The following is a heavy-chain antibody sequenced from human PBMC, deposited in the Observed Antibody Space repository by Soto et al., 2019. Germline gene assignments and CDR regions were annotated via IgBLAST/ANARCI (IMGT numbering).Heavy chain of an antibody. J-gene: IGHJ5*02. CDR1: GYTFTRYG. CDR2: INSNHVKR. D-gene: IGHD3-16*01. CDR3: SIYCCDECESGGT. Sequence: QIQLVQSGLEVKKPGASVLGSCQTSGYTFTRYGINWVRQAPGQLLEWRGWINSNHVKRNYAEKFQGRRTMTTNTSTRTGYMELRGLKSADTAVYYCSIYCCDECESGGTWGQGTLVTVSS. V-gene: IGHV1-18*04.